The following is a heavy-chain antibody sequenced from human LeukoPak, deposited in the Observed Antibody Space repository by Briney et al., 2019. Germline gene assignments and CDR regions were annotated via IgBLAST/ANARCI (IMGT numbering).Heavy chain of an antibody. CDR3: ARVRGYSGYAFDY. J-gene: IGHJ4*02. D-gene: IGHD5-12*01. Sequence: GSLRLSCAASGFTFSSYWMHWVRQAPGKGLVWVSRINSDGSSTSYADSVKGRFTISRDNAKNTLYLQMNSLRAEDTAVYYCARVRGYSGYAFDYWGQGTLVTVSS. CDR2: INSDGSST. V-gene: IGHV3-74*01. CDR1: GFTFSSYW.